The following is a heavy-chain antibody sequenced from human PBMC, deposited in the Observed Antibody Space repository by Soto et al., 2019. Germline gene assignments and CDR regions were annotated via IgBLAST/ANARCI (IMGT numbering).Heavy chain of an antibody. V-gene: IGHV3-7*01. D-gene: IGHD2-8*02. Sequence: EVQLVESGGDLVQPGGSLRLSCAASGLIFSNLWMTWVRQAPGKGLEWVANIALDSTTRVYVDSVKGRFTISRDNARNSLYLQMSSLRVEDTAVYYCATIKPGGYDYFDYWGQGTQVTVSS. J-gene: IGHJ4*02. CDR1: GLIFSNLW. CDR3: ATIKPGGYDYFDY. CDR2: IALDSTTR.